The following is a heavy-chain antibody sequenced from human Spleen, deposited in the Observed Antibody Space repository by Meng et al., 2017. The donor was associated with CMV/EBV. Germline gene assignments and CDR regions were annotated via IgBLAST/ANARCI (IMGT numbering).Heavy chain of an antibody. CDR2: INPNSGGT. Sequence: ASVKVSCKASGYTFTGYYMHWVRQAPGQGLEWMGWINPNSGGTNYAQKFQGRVTMTRDTSISTAYMELSRLRSDDTAVYYCARDDLDTSCYVDCHYYGMDVWGQGTTVTVSS. D-gene: IGHD2-2*01. CDR3: ARDDLDTSCYVDCHYYGMDV. CDR1: GYTFTGYY. V-gene: IGHV1-2*02. J-gene: IGHJ6*02.